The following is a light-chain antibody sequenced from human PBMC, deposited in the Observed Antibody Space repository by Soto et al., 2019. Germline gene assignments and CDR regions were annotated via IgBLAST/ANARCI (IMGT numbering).Light chain of an antibody. CDR1: QSMGSW. Sequence: DIQMTQSPSTLSASVGDRFTITCRASQSMGSWLAWYQQKPGKSPKLLIYDAFSLENGVPSRFSGSGSGTEFTLTISSLQPDDFATYYCQQYNSYSSTFGQGTKVEIK. CDR3: QQYNSYSST. CDR2: DAF. V-gene: IGKV1-5*01. J-gene: IGKJ1*01.